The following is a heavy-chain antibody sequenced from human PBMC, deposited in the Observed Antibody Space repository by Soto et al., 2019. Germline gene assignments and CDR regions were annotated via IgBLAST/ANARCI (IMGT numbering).Heavy chain of an antibody. D-gene: IGHD4-17*01. V-gene: IGHV4-59*01. CDR1: GGPTRHYY. J-gene: IGHJ4*02. CDR3: ARADPYGGNSGYFDY. CDR2: IYYSGTT. Sequence: SETLPYTCTVSGGPTRHYYWSCIRQPPGKGLEWIGYIYYSGTTHYNPSLKSRVTISVDTSKNQFSLNLSSVTAADTVVFYCARADPYGGNSGYFDYWGQGALVT.